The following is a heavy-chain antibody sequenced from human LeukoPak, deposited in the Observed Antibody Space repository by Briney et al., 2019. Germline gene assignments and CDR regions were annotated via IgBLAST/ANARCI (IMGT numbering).Heavy chain of an antibody. D-gene: IGHD1-1*01. V-gene: IGHV1-18*01. CDR3: ARDWNQAYFQH. Sequence: ASVKVSCKASGYTFTSYGISWVRRAPGQGLEWMGWISAYNGNTNYAQKLQGRVTMTTDTSTSTAYMELRSLGADDTAVYYCARDWNQAYFQHWGQGTLVTVSS. CDR1: GYTFTSYG. CDR2: ISAYNGNT. J-gene: IGHJ1*01.